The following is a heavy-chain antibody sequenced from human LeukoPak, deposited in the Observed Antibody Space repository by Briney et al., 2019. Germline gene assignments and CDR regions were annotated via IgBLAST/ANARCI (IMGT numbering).Heavy chain of an antibody. CDR2: IRYDGSNK. V-gene: IGHV3-30*02. D-gene: IGHD2/OR15-2a*01. Sequence: GGSLRLSCAASGFTFSSCGMHWVRQAPGKGLEWVAFIRYDGSNKYYADSVKGRFTISRDNSKNTLYLQMNSLRAEDTAVYYCAKCSMAAAYYFDYWGQGTLVTVSS. CDR3: AKCSMAAAYYFDY. CDR1: GFTFSSCG. J-gene: IGHJ4*02.